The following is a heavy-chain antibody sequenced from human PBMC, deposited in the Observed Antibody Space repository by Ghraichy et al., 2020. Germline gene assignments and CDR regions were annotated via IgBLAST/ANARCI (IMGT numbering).Heavy chain of an antibody. Sequence: SETLSLTCTVSGGSIRRYYWSWIRQPPGKGLEWIGYIYYNGDTNYNASLKSRVTISLDTPKNQFSLNLTSVTAADTAMYYCARGGRDGYNYKDYWGQGTLVTVSS. CDR3: ARGGRDGYNYKDY. CDR1: GGSIRRYY. CDR2: IYYNGDT. D-gene: IGHD5-24*01. V-gene: IGHV4-59*01. J-gene: IGHJ4*02.